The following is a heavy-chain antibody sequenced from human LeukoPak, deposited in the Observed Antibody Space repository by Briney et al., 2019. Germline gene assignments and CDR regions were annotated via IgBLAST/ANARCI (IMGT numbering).Heavy chain of an antibody. CDR1: GGSISSYY. Sequence: PSETLSLTCTVSGGSISSYYWSWIRQPPGKGLEWIGYIYYSGSTNYNPSLKSRVTISVDTSKNQFSLKLSSVTAADTAVYYCAVYDSSGYWNFQHWGQGTLVTVSS. CDR2: IYYSGST. CDR3: AVYDSSGYWNFQH. J-gene: IGHJ1*01. D-gene: IGHD3-22*01. V-gene: IGHV4-59*01.